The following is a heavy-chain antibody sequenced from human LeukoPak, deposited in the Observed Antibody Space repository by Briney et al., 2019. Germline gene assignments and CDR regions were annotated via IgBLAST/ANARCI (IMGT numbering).Heavy chain of an antibody. D-gene: IGHD3-22*01. V-gene: IGHV4-39*07. CDR3: ARDRYYYDSSGPPLDI. CDR2: IYYSGTT. CDR1: GGAISSSTYY. Sequence: SETLSLTCTVSGGAISSSTYYWAWVRQPPGKGLEWIASIYYSGTTYYNPSLKSRVTISVDTSKNQFSLKLSSVTAADTALYYCARDRYYYDSSGPPLDIWGQGTMVTVSS. J-gene: IGHJ3*02.